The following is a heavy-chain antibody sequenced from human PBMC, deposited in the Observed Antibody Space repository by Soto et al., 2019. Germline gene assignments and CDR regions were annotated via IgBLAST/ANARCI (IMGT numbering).Heavy chain of an antibody. CDR2: VDPNSGVK. CDR3: AREGYGSGGRWRGMKV. D-gene: IGHD3-16*01. J-gene: IGHJ6*04. Sequence: SSLWVPFKTSGYTFTVNVIHWARQAPGQGLGWMGWVDPNSGVKKYAQRFQGRVTITRDKSITTAYMELSSLTSDDTALYYCAREGYGSGGRWRGMKVWGEGRTVNVST. CDR1: GYTFTVNV. V-gene: IGHV1-2*02.